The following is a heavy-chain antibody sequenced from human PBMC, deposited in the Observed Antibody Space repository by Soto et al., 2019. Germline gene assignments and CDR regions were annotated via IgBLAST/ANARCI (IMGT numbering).Heavy chain of an antibody. CDR3: ARWGPTGGLDV. Sequence: QVQLVESGGGVVQPGTSLRLSCVGSGFTFRSFVIHWVRQAPGKGLEWVALTSYDGSNKYYDDSVKGRFTISRDNSRNTVDLQMDSLRVGDASFYYCARWGPTGGLDVWGLGTLVSVSS. CDR2: TSYDGSNK. J-gene: IGHJ4*02. CDR1: GFTFRSFV. D-gene: IGHD3-16*01. V-gene: IGHV3-30*19.